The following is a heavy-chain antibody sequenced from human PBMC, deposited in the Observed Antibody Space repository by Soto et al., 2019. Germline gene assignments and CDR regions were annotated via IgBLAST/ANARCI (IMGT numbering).Heavy chain of an antibody. J-gene: IGHJ6*02. V-gene: IGHV4-31*03. Sequence: QVQLQESGPGLVKPSQTLSLTCSVSGGSISSGGYYWCWVRQHPGKGLEWIGYIDYSGSTNYNPSLNSRLSMSVDTSKNHFSRQLTSVTAADTAVYYCARRDSGYIHGPPHYYYGLDVWGQGTTVTVSS. CDR1: GGSISSGGYY. D-gene: IGHD5-18*01. CDR2: IDYSGST. CDR3: ARRDSGYIHGPPHYYYGLDV.